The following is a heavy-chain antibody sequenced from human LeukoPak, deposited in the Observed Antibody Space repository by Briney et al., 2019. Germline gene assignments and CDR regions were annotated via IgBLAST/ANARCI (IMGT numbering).Heavy chain of an antibody. D-gene: IGHD6-13*01. CDR1: GYSISSGYY. CDR3: ARVAAGIGFFQH. CDR2: IHHSGST. V-gene: IGHV4-38-2*02. Sequence: SETLSLTCIVSGYSISSGYYWGWLRQPPGKGLEWIGNIHHSGSTYYNPSLKSRVTISVDTSKNQLSLKLNSVTAADTAVYYCARVAAGIGFFQHWGQGTLGTVSS. J-gene: IGHJ1*01.